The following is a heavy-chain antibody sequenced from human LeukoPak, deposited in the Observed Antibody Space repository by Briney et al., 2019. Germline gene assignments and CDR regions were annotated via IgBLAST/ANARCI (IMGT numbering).Heavy chain of an antibody. D-gene: IGHD2/OR15-2a*01. CDR3: STWAFYHGLDV. V-gene: IGHV3-43*02. J-gene: IGHJ6*02. CDR1: GFAFADYA. Sequence: GSLRLSSAASGFAFADYAMHWVRQIPGKGLECVAHIHADGGRTFYADSVKGRFTVSRDNGKNSLFLQMDSLTSDDTALYYCSTWAFYHGLDVWGQGATVIVSS. CDR2: IHADGGRT.